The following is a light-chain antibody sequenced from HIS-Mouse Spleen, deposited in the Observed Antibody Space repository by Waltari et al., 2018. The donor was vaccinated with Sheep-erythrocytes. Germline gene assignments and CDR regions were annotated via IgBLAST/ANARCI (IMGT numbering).Light chain of an antibody. J-gene: IGLJ3*02. CDR3: CSYAGSSTFWV. CDR1: SSDVGGYNY. V-gene: IGLV2-11*01. CDR2: DFS. Sequence: QSALTQPRSVSGSPGQSVTISCTGTSSDVGGYNYFSWYQQHPGKAPKLTIYDFSKRPSGVPDRFSGAKSGHTASLTISGLQAEYEADYCCCSYAGSSTFWVFGGGTKLAVL.